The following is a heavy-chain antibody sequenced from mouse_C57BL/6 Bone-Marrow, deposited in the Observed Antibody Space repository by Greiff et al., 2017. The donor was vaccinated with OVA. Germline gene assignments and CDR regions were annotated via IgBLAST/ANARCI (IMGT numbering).Heavy chain of an antibody. D-gene: IGHD1-1*01. Sequence: DVQLQESGPGLAKPSQTLSLTCSVTGYSITSDYWNWIRKFPGNKLEYMGYISYSGSTYYYPSLNSRISITRDTSKNRYYLQLNSVTTEDTATYYCARAHYYGSSPCWDFDVWGTGTTVTVSS. CDR1: GYSITSDY. CDR3: ARAHYYGSSPCWDFDV. J-gene: IGHJ1*03. CDR2: ISYSGST. V-gene: IGHV3-8*01.